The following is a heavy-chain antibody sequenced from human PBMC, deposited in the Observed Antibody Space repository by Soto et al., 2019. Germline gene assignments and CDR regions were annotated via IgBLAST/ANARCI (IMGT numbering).Heavy chain of an antibody. D-gene: IGHD2-2*01. J-gene: IGHJ3*01. CDR1: GFTFTNYW. V-gene: IGHV3-74*01. CDR2: INSDGSST. CDR3: ARPQYLPDDVFDV. Sequence: GSLRRAGSASGFTFTNYWMQWVRQAPGKGLVWVSRINSDGSSTSHADSVKGRFTISRDNAKNTLYLQMSSLRAEDTAVYYCARPQYLPDDVFDVWGRGTAVTV.